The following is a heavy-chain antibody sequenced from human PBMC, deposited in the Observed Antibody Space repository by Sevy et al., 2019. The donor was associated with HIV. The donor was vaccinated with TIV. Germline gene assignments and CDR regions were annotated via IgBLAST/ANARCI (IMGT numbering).Heavy chain of an antibody. J-gene: IGHJ6*03. CDR3: TRGGCTPTSCYLMDV. CDR2: TSSSSSYI. V-gene: IGHV3-21*06. Sequence: GGSLRLSCAASGFTFSSYSMNWVRQAPGKGLEWVSSTSSSSSYIYYADSVKGRFTISRDNANNSLYLQMNSLRAEDTALYYCTRGGCTPTSCYLMDVWGKGTTVTVSS. D-gene: IGHD2-2*01. CDR1: GFTFSSYS.